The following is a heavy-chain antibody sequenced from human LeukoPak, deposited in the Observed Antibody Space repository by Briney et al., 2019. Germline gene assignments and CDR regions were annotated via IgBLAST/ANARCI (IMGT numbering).Heavy chain of an antibody. CDR2: MYYSGTT. CDR1: GDSISSSNYY. Sequence: SETLSLTCTVSGDSISSSNYYWGWIRQPPGKGLEWIGSMYYSGTTYYNPSLKSRVTISVDTSKNQFSLKLSSVTAADTAVYYCAGNYIVVVVAAIKRPTYFDYWGQGTLVTVSS. D-gene: IGHD2-15*01. V-gene: IGHV4-39*01. CDR3: AGNYIVVVVAAIKRPTYFDY. J-gene: IGHJ4*02.